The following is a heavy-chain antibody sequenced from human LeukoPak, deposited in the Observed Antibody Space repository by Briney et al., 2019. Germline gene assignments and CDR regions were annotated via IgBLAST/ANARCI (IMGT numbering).Heavy chain of an antibody. CDR1: GFTFSNYA. Sequence: PGRSLRLSCAASGFTFSNYAMTWVRQAPGKGLEWVSAISASGGSTYYADSVKGRFTISRDNSKNTLYLQMNSLRAEDTAVYYCAKGIAAAGTGYYFDYWGQGTLVTVSS. J-gene: IGHJ4*02. V-gene: IGHV3-23*01. CDR3: AKGIAAAGTGYYFDY. CDR2: ISASGGST. D-gene: IGHD6-13*01.